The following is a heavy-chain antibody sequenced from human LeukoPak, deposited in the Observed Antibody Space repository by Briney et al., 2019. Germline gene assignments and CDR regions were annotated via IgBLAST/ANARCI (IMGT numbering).Heavy chain of an antibody. Sequence: GRSLRLSCAASGFTFDDYAMHWVRQAPGKGLEWVSGISWNSGSIGYADSVKGRFTISRDNAKNSLYLQMNSLRAEDMALYYCAKDSSSSWDGFDYWGQGTLVTVSS. J-gene: IGHJ4*02. V-gene: IGHV3-9*03. CDR3: AKDSSSSWDGFDY. CDR1: GFTFDDYA. CDR2: ISWNSGSI. D-gene: IGHD6-13*01.